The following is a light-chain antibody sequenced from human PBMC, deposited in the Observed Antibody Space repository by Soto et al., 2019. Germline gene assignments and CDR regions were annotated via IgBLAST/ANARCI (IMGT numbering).Light chain of an antibody. J-gene: IGKJ1*01. V-gene: IGKV1-5*01. Sequence: DIQMTQSPSTLSASVGDRVTITCRASQSIGRFFAWYQHQPGKAPKLLIYDASTLESGVPSRFSGTGSGTEFTFSITSLQPEDVGTYYCQQCYMGWTFGQGTKVDIK. CDR1: QSIGRF. CDR2: DAS. CDR3: QQCYMGWT.